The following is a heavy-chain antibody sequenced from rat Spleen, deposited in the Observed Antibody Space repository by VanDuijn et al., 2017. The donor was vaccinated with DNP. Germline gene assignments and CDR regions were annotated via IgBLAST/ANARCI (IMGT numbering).Heavy chain of an antibody. Sequence: EVQLVESGGGLVQPGRSLKLSCAASGFTFSDYNMAWVRQAPKKGLEWVASISYEGSSTYYGDSVKGRFTISRDNAKSTLYLQMNSLRSEDIATYYCARWNSGYYAMDAWDQGTSVTVSS. V-gene: IGHV5-22*01. CDR2: ISYEGSST. CDR3: ARWNSGYYAMDA. J-gene: IGHJ4*01. CDR1: GFTFSDYN. D-gene: IGHD4-3*01.